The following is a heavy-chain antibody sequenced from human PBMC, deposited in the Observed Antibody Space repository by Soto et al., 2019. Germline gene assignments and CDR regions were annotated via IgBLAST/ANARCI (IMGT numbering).Heavy chain of an antibody. CDR3: ARGGVVVTQDY. CDR2: ISYDGSTQ. Sequence: QVQLVESGGGVVQPGRSLRLSCAASGFALSSYAMHWVRQAPGKGLEWVAAISYDGSTQYYADSVRGRFTISRDNSRNTLYLQINSLRAADTAVYYCARGGVVVTQDYWGQGALVTVSS. CDR1: GFALSSYA. D-gene: IGHD2-21*02. J-gene: IGHJ4*02. V-gene: IGHV3-30-3*01.